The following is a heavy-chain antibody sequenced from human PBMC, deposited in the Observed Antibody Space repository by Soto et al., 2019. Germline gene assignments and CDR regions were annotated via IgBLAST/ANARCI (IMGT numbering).Heavy chain of an antibody. V-gene: IGHV3-7*04. D-gene: IGHD3-22*01. CDR1: GFTFSSYW. CDR2: IKQDGSEYI. J-gene: IGHJ4*02. CDR3: ARKSYYVDSGFYDY. Sequence: GGSLRLSCAASGFTFSSYWMSWVRQAPGKGLEWVANIKQDGSEYIYHADSVKGRFTISRDNAKNSLYLQMDSLRADDTAVYYCARKSYYVDSGFYDYWGQGALVTVSS.